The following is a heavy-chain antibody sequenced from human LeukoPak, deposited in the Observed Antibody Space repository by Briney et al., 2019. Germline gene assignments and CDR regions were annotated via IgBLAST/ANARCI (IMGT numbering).Heavy chain of an antibody. CDR3: TKAPVGATLHAFDI. CDR1: GFPFSAYG. CDR2: IWHDGSNK. Sequence: GGSLRLSCAASGFPFSAYGMHWVRQAPVKGLEWVALIWHDGSNKYYADSVKGRFSISRDNSKNTLYLQMNSLRAEDTAVYYCTKAPVGATLHAFDIWGQGTMVTVSS. V-gene: IGHV3-33*06. D-gene: IGHD1-26*01. J-gene: IGHJ3*02.